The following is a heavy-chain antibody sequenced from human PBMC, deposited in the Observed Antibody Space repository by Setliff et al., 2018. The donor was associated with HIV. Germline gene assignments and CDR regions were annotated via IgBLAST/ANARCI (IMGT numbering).Heavy chain of an antibody. Sequence: GASVKVSCKTSGYNFKADGMSWVRQAPGQGLEWMGWISPYNGDTRYAQKFQGRVTLTTDTTTSTAYLEVRTLTSADSAVYYCARVPVSNYYYYMNVRGKGTTVTVSS. J-gene: IGHJ6*03. CDR2: ISPYNGDT. CDR3: ARVPVSNYYYYMNV. CDR1: GYNFKADG. V-gene: IGHV1-18*01.